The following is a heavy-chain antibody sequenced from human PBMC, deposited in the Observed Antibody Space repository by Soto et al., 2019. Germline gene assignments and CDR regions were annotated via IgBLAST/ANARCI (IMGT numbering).Heavy chain of an antibody. CDR1: GFTVRTNY. CDR3: ARPSSGYPYYFDY. D-gene: IGHD3-22*01. Sequence: EVQLVETGGGLIQPGGSLRLSCAASGFTVRTNYMSWVRQAPGKGLEWVSLIYSGGSTYYADSVKGRFTISSDNSKNTLYLQMNSLRAEDTAVYYCARPSSGYPYYFDYWGQGTLVTVSS. V-gene: IGHV3-53*02. J-gene: IGHJ4*02. CDR2: IYSGGST.